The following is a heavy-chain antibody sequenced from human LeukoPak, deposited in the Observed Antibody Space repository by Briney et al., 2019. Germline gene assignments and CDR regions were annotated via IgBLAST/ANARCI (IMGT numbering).Heavy chain of an antibody. J-gene: IGHJ4*02. CDR2: ISGSGGST. V-gene: IGHV3-23*01. CDR1: GFTLSSYA. CDR3: AKDELLWFGELAGIPY. Sequence: GGSLRLSCAASGFTLSSYAMSWVRQAPGKGLERVSAISGSGGSTYYADSVKGRFTISRDNSKNTLYLQMNSLRAEDTAVYYCAKDELLWFGELAGIPYWGQGTLVTVSS. D-gene: IGHD3-10*01.